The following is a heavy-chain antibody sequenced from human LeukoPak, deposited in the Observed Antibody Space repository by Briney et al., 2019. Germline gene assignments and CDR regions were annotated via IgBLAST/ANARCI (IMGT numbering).Heavy chain of an antibody. J-gene: IGHJ4*02. Sequence: GGSLRLSCAASGFTFSSYSMNWVRQAPGKGLEWVSSISSSSSYIYYADSVKGRFTISRDYAKNSLYLQMNSLRAEDTAVYYCAKDPSGWYLFDYWGQGTLVTVSS. CDR1: GFTFSSYS. V-gene: IGHV3-21*04. D-gene: IGHD6-19*01. CDR2: ISSSSSYI. CDR3: AKDPSGWYLFDY.